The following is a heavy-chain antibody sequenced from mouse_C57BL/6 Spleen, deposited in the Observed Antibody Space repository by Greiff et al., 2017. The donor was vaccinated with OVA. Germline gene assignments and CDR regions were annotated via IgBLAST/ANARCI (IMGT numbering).Heavy chain of an antibody. J-gene: IGHJ2*01. V-gene: IGHV1-82*01. CDR3: AREGITTVVAYCDY. CDR2: IYPGDGDT. CDR1: GYAFSSSW. D-gene: IGHD1-1*01. Sequence: VKLQQSGPELVKPGASVKISCKASGYAFSSSWMNWVKQRPGKGLEWIGRIYPGDGDTNYNGKFKGKATLTADQSSSTAYMQLCSLTSGDSAVYVCAREGITTVVAYCDYWGPGTTLTVSS.